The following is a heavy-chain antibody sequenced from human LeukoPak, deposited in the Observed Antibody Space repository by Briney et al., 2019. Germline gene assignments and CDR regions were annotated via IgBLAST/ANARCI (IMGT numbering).Heavy chain of an antibody. V-gene: IGHV3-30*18. J-gene: IGHJ4*02. Sequence: PGGSLRLSCAASGFSINMYGMHWVRQAPGKGLEWVAVVSTDGSNQFYADSVKGRFTISRDNSKNTLYLQMNSLRVEDTAVYYCAKELAPYYQLHQDWGQGTLVTVSS. CDR2: VSTDGSNQ. CDR3: AKELAPYYQLHQD. CDR1: GFSINMYG. D-gene: IGHD2-2*01.